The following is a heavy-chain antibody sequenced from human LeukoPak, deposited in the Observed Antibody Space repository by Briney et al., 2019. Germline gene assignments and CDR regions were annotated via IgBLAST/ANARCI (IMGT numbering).Heavy chain of an antibody. V-gene: IGHV3-33*01. J-gene: IGHJ6*02. CDR2: IWYDGSNK. CDR3: ARDYSRFYYYYGMDV. D-gene: IGHD5-18*01. CDR1: GFIFSSYG. Sequence: GGSLRLSCAASGFIFSSYGMHWVRQAPGKGLEWVAVIWYDGSNKYYADSVKGRFTISRDNSKNTLYLQMNSLRAEDTAVYYCARDYSRFYYYYGMDVWGQGTTVTVSS.